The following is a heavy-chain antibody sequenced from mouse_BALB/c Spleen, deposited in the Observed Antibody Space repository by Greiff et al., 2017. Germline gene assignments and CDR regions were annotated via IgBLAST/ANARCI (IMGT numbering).Heavy chain of an antibody. J-gene: IGHJ2*01. CDR2: IDPFNGGT. V-gene: IGHV1S135*01. CDR1: GYSFTSYY. Sequence: VQLQQSGPELMKPGASVKISCKASGYSFTSYYMHWVKQSHGKSLEWIGYIDPFNGGTSYNQKFKGKATLTVDKSSSTAYMHLSSLTSEDSAVYYCARSRWNWDYFDYWGQGTTLTVSS. CDR3: ARSRWNWDYFDY. D-gene: IGHD4-1*01.